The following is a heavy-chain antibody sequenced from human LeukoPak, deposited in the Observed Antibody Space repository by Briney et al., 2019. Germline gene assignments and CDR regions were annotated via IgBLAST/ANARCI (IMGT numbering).Heavy chain of an antibody. D-gene: IGHD3-9*01. J-gene: IGHJ4*02. Sequence: SETLSLTCTVSGGSISSNYWIWIRQPPGKGLEWIGYIYYSGSTNYNPSLNSRVTISVDTSKNQFSLKLSSVTAADTAVYYCARRGYDILTGYYPFDYWGQGTLVTVSS. CDR3: ARRGYDILTGYYPFDY. CDR2: IYYSGST. V-gene: IGHV4-59*01. CDR1: GGSISSNY.